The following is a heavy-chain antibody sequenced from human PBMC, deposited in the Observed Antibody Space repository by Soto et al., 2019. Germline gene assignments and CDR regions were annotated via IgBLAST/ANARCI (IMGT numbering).Heavy chain of an antibody. CDR2: IYHSGST. CDR3: ASDCAYGSNSRLDY. Sequence: SETLSLTCAVSGGSISSSNWWSWVRQPPGKGLEWIGEIYHSGSTNYNPSLKSRVTISVDKSKNQFSLKLSSVTAADTAVYYGASDCAYGSNSRLDYWGQGTLVTVYS. J-gene: IGHJ4*02. V-gene: IGHV4-4*02. CDR1: GGSISSSNW. D-gene: IGHD4-17*01.